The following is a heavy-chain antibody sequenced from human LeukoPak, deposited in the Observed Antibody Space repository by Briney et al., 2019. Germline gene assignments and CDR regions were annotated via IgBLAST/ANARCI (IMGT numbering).Heavy chain of an antibody. CDR1: GFTFSRNG. V-gene: IGHV3-7*01. CDR3: ARLGQAKVNTNYYYCYMDV. Sequence: EPGRSLRLSCAASGFTFSRNGMSWVRQAPGKGLEWVANIKHDGSETYYVDSLRGRFTISRDNAKNSLYLQMNSLRVEDTAVYYCARLGQAKVNTNYYYCYMDVWGKGTTVTVSS. J-gene: IGHJ6*03. D-gene: IGHD2-8*01. CDR2: IKHDGSET.